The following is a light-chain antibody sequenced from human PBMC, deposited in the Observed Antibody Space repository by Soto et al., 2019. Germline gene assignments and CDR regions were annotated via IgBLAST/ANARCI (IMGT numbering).Light chain of an antibody. CDR1: QAVRSN. J-gene: IGKJ1*01. CDR3: QHYNDWPLT. V-gene: IGKV3-15*01. CDR2: GSS. Sequence: EIVMTQSPATLSVSPGERATLSCRASQAVRSNIAWYQQTPGQAPRLVIYGSSTSATGFPARFSGRGSGTEFTLTISILQSEDFALDYCQHYNDWPLTFGQGTRVEIK.